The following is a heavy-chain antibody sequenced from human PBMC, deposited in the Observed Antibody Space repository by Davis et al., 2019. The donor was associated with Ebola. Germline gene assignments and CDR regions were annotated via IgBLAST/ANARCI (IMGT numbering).Heavy chain of an antibody. CDR3: ARVLAVAYYGMDV. CDR1: GYTFTSYG. V-gene: IGHV1-46*01. CDR2: INPSGGST. D-gene: IGHD6-19*01. Sequence: AASVKVSCKASGYTFTSYGISWVRQAPGQGLEWMGIINPSGGSTSYAQKFQGRVTMTRDTSTSTVYMELSSLRSEDTAVYYCARVLAVAYYGMDVWGQGTTVTVSS. J-gene: IGHJ6*02.